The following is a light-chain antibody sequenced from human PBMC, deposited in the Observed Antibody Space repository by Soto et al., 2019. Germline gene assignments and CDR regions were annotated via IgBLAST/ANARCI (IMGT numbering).Light chain of an antibody. V-gene: IGKV1-17*01. CDR1: QGIRNY. Sequence: DIQMTQSPFSLSASVGDRVTITCRASQGIRNYLGWFQQKPGEAPKRLIHATSSLEGGVPSRFSGSGSGTEFTLTISSLQPEDFATYYCLQHNSYSYTFGQGTKLEIK. J-gene: IGKJ2*01. CDR3: LQHNSYSYT. CDR2: ATS.